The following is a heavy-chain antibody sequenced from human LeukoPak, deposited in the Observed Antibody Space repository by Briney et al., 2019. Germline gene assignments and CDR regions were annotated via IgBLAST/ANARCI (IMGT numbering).Heavy chain of an antibody. CDR1: GGSISSSSYY. V-gene: IGHV4-39*01. Sequence: SETLSLTCTVSGGSISSSSYYWGWIRQPPGKGLERIGSIYYSGSTYYNPSLKSRVTVSVDTSKNQFSLKLSSVTAADTAVYYCARAVPDGQNDAFDIWGQGTMVTVSS. J-gene: IGHJ3*02. CDR2: IYYSGST. D-gene: IGHD1-14*01. CDR3: ARAVPDGQNDAFDI.